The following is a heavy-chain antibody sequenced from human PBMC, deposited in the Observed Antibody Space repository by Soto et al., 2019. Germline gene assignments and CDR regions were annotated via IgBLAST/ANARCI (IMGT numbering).Heavy chain of an antibody. CDR1: GFTFSSHG. V-gene: IGHV3-23*01. CDR3: ARDGQYRTDGFDI. D-gene: IGHD5-12*01. Sequence: EAQLLESGGGSVQPGGSLRLSCAASGFTFSSHGMSWIRQAPGKGLEWISGLSRGGGSTYYVDSVKGRFTISRDNAKNTLDLIMKSLRVEDTALYYFARDGQYRTDGFDIWGQGTMVTVSS. CDR2: LSRGGGST. J-gene: IGHJ3*02.